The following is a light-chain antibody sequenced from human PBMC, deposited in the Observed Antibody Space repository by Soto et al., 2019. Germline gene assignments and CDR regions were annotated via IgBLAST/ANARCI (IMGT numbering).Light chain of an antibody. CDR1: QSISSY. CDR2: AAS. V-gene: IGKV1-39*01. Sequence: DIQMTQSPSSQSATVGDRVPITCRASQSISSYLNWYQQKPGKAPKLLIYAASSLQSGVPSRFSGSGSGTDFTLTISSLQPEDFATYYCQQSYSTPWTFGQGTKV. CDR3: QQSYSTPWT. J-gene: IGKJ1*01.